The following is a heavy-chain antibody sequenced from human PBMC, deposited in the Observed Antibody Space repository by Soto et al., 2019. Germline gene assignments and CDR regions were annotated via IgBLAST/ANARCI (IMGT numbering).Heavy chain of an antibody. CDR1: GYTLTALS. CDR2: VDPEDGET. D-gene: IGHD3-10*01. J-gene: IGHJ4*02. Sequence: QVQLVQSGAEVKKPGASVKVSCKVSGYTLTALSMHWVRQAPGKGLDGMGGVDPEDGETIYAQKFQGRVTMTEDTSTDTAYMELSSLRSEDTAVYYCATRQSMTCESGDDYWGQGTLVTVSS. CDR3: ATRQSMTCESGDDY. V-gene: IGHV1-24*01.